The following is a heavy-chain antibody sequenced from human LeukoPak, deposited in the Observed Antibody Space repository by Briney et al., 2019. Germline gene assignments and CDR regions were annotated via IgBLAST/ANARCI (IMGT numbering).Heavy chain of an antibody. CDR2: ISGSGST. J-gene: IGHJ5*02. D-gene: IGHD2-2*01. V-gene: IGHV3-23*01. CDR1: GFTFSSYA. CDR3: AKGIKDEYCSSTSCGWFDP. Sequence: GGSLRLSCAASGFTFSSYAMSWVRQAPGKGLEWVSAISGSGSTYYADSVKGRFTISRDNSKNTLYLQMNSLRAEDTAVYYCAKGIKDEYCSSTSCGWFDPWGQGTLVTVSS.